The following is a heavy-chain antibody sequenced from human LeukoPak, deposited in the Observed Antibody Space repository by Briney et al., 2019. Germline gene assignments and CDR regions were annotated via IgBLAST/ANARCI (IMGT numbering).Heavy chain of an antibody. Sequence: PGGSLRLSCAASGFTFSSYSMNWVRQAPGKGLEWVSSISSSSSYIYYADSVKGRFTISRDNSKNTLYLQMNSLRAEDTAVYYCAKILAGSSGWYPYWGQGTLVTVSS. CDR1: GFTFSSYS. CDR3: AKILAGSSGWYPY. J-gene: IGHJ4*02. V-gene: IGHV3-21*04. CDR2: ISSSSSYI. D-gene: IGHD6-19*01.